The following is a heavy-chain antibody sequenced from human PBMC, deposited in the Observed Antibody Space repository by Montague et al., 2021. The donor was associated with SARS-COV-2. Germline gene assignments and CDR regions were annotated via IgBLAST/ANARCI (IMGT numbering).Heavy chain of an antibody. Sequence: TLSLICTVSGGSFNSGAYFWSWIRQHPEKGLDWIAYIYYSGNTYYNPSLKSRVALSVDTSKKQFSLNLTSVTAADTATYYCARGVIAAPGYFDYWGQGILVTVSS. J-gene: IGHJ4*02. CDR3: ARGVIAAPGYFDY. CDR2: IYYSGNT. V-gene: IGHV4-31*03. D-gene: IGHD2-15*01. CDR1: GGSFNSGAYF.